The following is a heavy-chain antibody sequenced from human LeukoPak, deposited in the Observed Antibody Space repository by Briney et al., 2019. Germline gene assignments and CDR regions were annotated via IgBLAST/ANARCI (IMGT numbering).Heavy chain of an antibody. Sequence: ASVTVSCTASGYTFTGYYMHWVRQAPGQGLEWMGRINPNSGGTNYAQKFQGRVTMTRDTSISTAYMELSRLRSDDTAVYYCARATAMVVLYYFDYWGQGTLVTVSS. CDR2: INPNSGGT. CDR1: GYTFTGYY. V-gene: IGHV1-2*06. J-gene: IGHJ4*02. CDR3: ARATAMVVLYYFDY. D-gene: IGHD5-18*01.